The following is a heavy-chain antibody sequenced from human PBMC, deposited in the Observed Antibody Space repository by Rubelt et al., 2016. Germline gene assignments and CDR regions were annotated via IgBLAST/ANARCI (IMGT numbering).Heavy chain of an antibody. CDR2: INHSGST. D-gene: IGHD3-16*01. CDR1: GGSFSGYY. Sequence: QVQLQQWGAGLLKPSETLSLTCAVYGGSFSGYYWSWIRQPPGKGLEWIGEINHSGSTNYNPSLKSRVTISVAPSKNQFSLKLSSVTAADTAVYYCARGIPDYLYYFDYWGQGTLVTVSS. CDR3: ARGIPDYLYYFDY. J-gene: IGHJ4*02. V-gene: IGHV4-34*01.